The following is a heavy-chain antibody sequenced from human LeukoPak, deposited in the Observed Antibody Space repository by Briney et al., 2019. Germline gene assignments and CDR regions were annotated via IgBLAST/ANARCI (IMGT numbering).Heavy chain of an antibody. D-gene: IGHD5-12*01. Sequence: GGSLRLSCAASGFTVRSNYMNWVRQAPGKGLEWVSVIYSGGSTYYADSVKGRFTISRDSSKNTLYLQMNSLRAEDTAVYYCARVRHGSLDYWGQGTLVTVSS. CDR3: ARVRHGSLDY. V-gene: IGHV3-53*01. CDR1: GFTVRSNY. J-gene: IGHJ4*02. CDR2: IYSGGST.